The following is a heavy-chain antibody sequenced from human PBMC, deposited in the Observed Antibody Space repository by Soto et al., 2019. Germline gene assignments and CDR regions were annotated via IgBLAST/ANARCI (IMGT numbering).Heavy chain of an antibody. CDR1: GYTFTSYG. CDR3: ARAWLRYFDWLLTCDAFDI. D-gene: IGHD3-9*01. J-gene: IGHJ3*02. Sequence: QVQLVQSGAEVKKPGASVKVSCKASGYTFTSYGISWVRQAPGQGLEWMGWISAYNGNTNYAQKLQGRVTMTTDTSTSTAYLELRSLRSDDTAVYYCARAWLRYFDWLLTCDAFDIWGQGTMVTVSS. V-gene: IGHV1-18*01. CDR2: ISAYNGNT.